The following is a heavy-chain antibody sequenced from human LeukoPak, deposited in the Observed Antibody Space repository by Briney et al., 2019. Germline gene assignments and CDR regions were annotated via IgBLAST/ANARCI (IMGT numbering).Heavy chain of an antibody. CDR1: GYTFTAYY. CDR2: INPNSGGT. D-gene: IGHD3-9*01. J-gene: IGHJ4*02. CDR3: ARDPGYDILTGYSWYYFDY. Sequence: ASVKVSCKASGYTFTAYYMHWVRQAPGQGLEWMGWINPNSGGTNYAQKFQGRVTMTRDTSISTAYMELSRLRSDDTAVYYCARDPGYDILTGYSWYYFDYWGQGTLVTVSS. V-gene: IGHV1-2*02.